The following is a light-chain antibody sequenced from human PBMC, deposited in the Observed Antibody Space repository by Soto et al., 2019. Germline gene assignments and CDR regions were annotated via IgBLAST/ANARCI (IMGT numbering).Light chain of an antibody. V-gene: IGKV3-11*01. CDR1: QSVNNY. J-gene: IGKJ1*01. CDR3: QQRTNWRGT. Sequence: EIVLTQSPATLSLSPGERGTLSCRASQSVNNYLGWYQQKPGQPPRLLIYDTYRRATGVPARFSGSGSGTDFTLAISRLEPEDFALYYCQQRTNWRGTCGQGTKVE. CDR2: DTY.